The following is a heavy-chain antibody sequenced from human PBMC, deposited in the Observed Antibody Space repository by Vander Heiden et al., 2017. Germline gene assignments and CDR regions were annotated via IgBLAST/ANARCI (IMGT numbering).Heavy chain of an antibody. CDR3: ASPVPQQLYGSGSYYNFAYYYYYYGMDV. D-gene: IGHD3-10*01. V-gene: IGHV1-69*01. Sequence: QVPLVQSGAEVKKPGSSVKVSCKASGGTFSSYAISWVRQAPGQGLEWMGGIIPILGTANYAQKFQGRVTITADESTSTAYMELSSLRSEDTAVYYCASPVPQQLYGSGSYYNFAYYYYYYGMDVWGQGTKVTVSS. CDR1: GGTFSSYA. J-gene: IGHJ6*02. CDR2: IIPILGTA.